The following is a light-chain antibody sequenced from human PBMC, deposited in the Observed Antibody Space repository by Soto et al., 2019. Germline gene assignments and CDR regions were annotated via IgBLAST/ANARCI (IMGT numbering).Light chain of an antibody. CDR2: AAS. V-gene: IGKV1D-16*01. CDR3: QHYQSSPYT. CDR1: QGISSW. J-gene: IGKJ2*01. Sequence: DIQMPQSPSSLSASVGDRFPITCRASQGISSWLLWYQQKPEKAPKSLIYAASSLHSGVPSRFSGSGSGTDFTLTISSLKPEDFSTYYCQHYQSSPYTFGQGTKVEI.